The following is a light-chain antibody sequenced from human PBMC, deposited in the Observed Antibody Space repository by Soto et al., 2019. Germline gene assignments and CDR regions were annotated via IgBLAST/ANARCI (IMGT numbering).Light chain of an antibody. CDR3: QQYNNWPPIT. CDR1: QSVSST. J-gene: IGKJ5*01. V-gene: IGKV3-15*01. Sequence: EIVMTQSPATLSLSPGEKATLSCRASQSVSSTLAWYQQKPGQAPRLLLYGASTRATGIPARFSGSGSGTEFTLTISSLQSEDFAVYYCQQYNNWPPITFGQGTRLEIK. CDR2: GAS.